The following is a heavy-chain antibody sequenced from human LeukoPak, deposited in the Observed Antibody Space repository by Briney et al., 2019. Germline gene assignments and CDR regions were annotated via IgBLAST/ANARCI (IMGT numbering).Heavy chain of an antibody. V-gene: IGHV3-53*01. Sequence: PGGSLRLSCAASGFTVSSNFLSWVRQAPGKGLEWVSVIYSGGKTYYADSVKGRFTISRYHYKNTLYLQMNSVRAGETGVYYCVRGGDRWNYFDCWGQGILVTVSS. J-gene: IGHJ4*02. CDR2: IYSGGKT. D-gene: IGHD4-23*01. CDR3: VRGGDRWNYFDC. CDR1: GFTVSSNF.